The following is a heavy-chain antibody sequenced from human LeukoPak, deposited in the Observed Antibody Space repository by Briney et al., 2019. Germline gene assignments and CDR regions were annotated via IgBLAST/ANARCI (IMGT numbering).Heavy chain of an antibody. D-gene: IGHD5-18*01. CDR3: ARVDTAMVAGGGDY. V-gene: IGHV1-2*02. CDR2: INPNSGAT. J-gene: IGHJ4*02. CDR1: GYTFTDYY. Sequence: ASVKVSCKASGYTFTDYYMHWVRQAPGQGLEWMGWINPNSGATHYAQNFQGRVTMTRDTSISTAYMELSRLRSDDTAVYYCARVDTAMVAGGGDYWGQGTLVTVSS.